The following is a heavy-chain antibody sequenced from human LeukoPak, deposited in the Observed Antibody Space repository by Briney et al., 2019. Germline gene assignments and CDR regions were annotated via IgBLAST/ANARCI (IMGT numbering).Heavy chain of an antibody. CDR1: GYTFSGYY. V-gene: IGHV1-2*02. CDR3: ARAHSSTWYDL. Sequence: ASVKASCTASGYTFSGYYMHWVRQAPGQGLEWMGWINPDSGGTNSAQKFQGRVTMTRDTSISTAYMELSSLKSDDTAIYYCARAHSSTWYDLWGQGTLVTVSS. J-gene: IGHJ5*02. D-gene: IGHD3-22*01. CDR2: INPDSGGT.